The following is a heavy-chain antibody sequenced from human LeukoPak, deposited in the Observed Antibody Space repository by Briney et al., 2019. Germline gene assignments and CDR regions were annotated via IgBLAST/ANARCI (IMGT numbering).Heavy chain of an antibody. D-gene: IGHD1-1*01. CDR2: IYSGGST. CDR3: MAYNWNVERDIDF. CDR1: GFTVSSNY. V-gene: IGHV3-53*05. Sequence: GGSLRLSCAASGFTVSSNYMSWVRQAPGKGLEWVSVIYSGGSTYYADSVKGRFTISRDNSKNTLFLQMNSLRAEDMAVYYCMAYNWNVERDIDFWGQGTLVTVSS. J-gene: IGHJ4*02.